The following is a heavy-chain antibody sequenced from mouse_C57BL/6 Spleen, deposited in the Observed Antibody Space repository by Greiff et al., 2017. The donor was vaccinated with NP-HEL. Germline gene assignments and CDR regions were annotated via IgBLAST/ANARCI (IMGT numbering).Heavy chain of an antibody. Sequence: VKLMESGAELVKPGASVKISCKASGYAFSSYWMNWVKQRPGKGLEWIGQIYPGDGDTNYNGKFKGKATLTADKSSSTAYMQLSSLTSEDSAVYFCARNHYGSSYVTWFAYWGQGTLVTVSA. CDR3: ARNHYGSSYVTWFAY. CDR1: GYAFSSYW. D-gene: IGHD1-1*01. V-gene: IGHV1-80*01. CDR2: IYPGDGDT. J-gene: IGHJ3*01.